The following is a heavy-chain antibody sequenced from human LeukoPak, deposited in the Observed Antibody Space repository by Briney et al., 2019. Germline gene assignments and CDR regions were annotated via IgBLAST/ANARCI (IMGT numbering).Heavy chain of an antibody. CDR1: GFTVSSNY. CDR3: ARGRVVGALYFDY. Sequence: GGSLRLSCAASGFTVSSNYMSWVRQAPGKGLEWVSVIYSGGSTYYADSVKGRFTISRGNSKNTLYLQMNSLRAEDTAVYYCARGRVVGALYFDYWGQGTLVTASS. CDR2: IYSGGST. D-gene: IGHD1-26*01. J-gene: IGHJ4*02. V-gene: IGHV3-53*01.